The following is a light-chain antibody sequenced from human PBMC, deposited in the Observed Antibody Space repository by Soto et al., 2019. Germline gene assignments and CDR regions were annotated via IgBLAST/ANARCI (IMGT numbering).Light chain of an antibody. Sequence: QSVLTQPASVSGFPGQSITISCTGTSSDVGGYNYVSWFQQHPGKAPKFMIYGVSNRPSGVSNRFSGSKSGNTASLTISGLQAEDEADYYCVSYTSSIAWVFGTGTKVTVL. CDR2: GVS. CDR1: SSDVGGYNY. V-gene: IGLV2-14*01. J-gene: IGLJ1*01. CDR3: VSYTSSIAWV.